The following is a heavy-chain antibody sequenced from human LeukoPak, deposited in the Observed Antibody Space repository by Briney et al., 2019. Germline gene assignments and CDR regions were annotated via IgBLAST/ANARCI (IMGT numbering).Heavy chain of an antibody. V-gene: IGHV3-21*03. CDR2: ISSSGDYI. J-gene: IGHJ4*02. Sequence: GGSLRLSCAVSAFDFVGYTMNWVRQAPGKGLEWVSSISSSGDYIYYTDSVKGRFTIFRDNAKNLLFLQMNSLRADDTAVYYCVRDHYFDNTGTPGYWGQGTLVTVSS. D-gene: IGHD2/OR15-2a*01. CDR1: AFDFVGYT. CDR3: VRDHYFDNTGTPGY.